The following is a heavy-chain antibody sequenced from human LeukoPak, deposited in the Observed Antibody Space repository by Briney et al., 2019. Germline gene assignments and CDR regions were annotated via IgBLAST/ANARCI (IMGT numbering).Heavy chain of an antibody. V-gene: IGHV3-23*01. D-gene: IGHD3-10*01. CDR2: ISGSGGTT. Sequence: GGSLRLSCAASGFTFDDYAMSWVCQAPGKGLEWVSVISGSGGTTYYADSVKGRFTISRDNSENTLYLQMNSLRAEDTAVYYCAKGAVAASGSYYNSHIDYWGQGTLVTVSS. J-gene: IGHJ4*02. CDR3: AKGAVAASGSYYNSHIDY. CDR1: GFTFDDYA.